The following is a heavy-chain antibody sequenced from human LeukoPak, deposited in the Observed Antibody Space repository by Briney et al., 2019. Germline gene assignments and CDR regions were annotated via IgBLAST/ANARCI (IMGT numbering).Heavy chain of an antibody. CDR2: ISYDGSNK. D-gene: IGHD4-23*01. CDR3: AKDRVYVGNYYYFDY. J-gene: IGHJ4*02. Sequence: PGGSLRLSCAASGFTYSSYGMHWVRQAPGKGLEWVAVISYDGSNKYYADSVKGRFTISRDNSKNTLYLQMNSLRAEDTAVYYCAKDRVYVGNYYYFDYWGQGTLVTVSS. V-gene: IGHV3-30*18. CDR1: GFTYSSYG.